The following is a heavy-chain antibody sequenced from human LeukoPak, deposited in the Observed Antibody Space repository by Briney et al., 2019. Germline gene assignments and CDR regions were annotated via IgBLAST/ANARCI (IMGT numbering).Heavy chain of an antibody. V-gene: IGHV3-15*01. D-gene: IGHD3-3*01. CDR1: GFTFDKAW. Sequence: GGSLRLSCAASGFTFDKAWMNWGRQAPGKGLEWVGRIKSKTDGGTTDYAAPVKGRFTISRDDSKNRLYLQMNSLKTEDTAVYYCAKDTLADDFLIGYGFDYWGQGTLVTVSS. CDR3: AKDTLADDFLIGYGFDY. CDR2: IKSKTDGGTT. J-gene: IGHJ4*02.